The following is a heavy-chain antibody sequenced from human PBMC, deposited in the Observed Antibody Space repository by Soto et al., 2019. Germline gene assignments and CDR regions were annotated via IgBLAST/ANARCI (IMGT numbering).Heavy chain of an antibody. CDR1: GFTFSSFG. Sequence: EVQLLESGGGLVQPGGSLRLSCAASGFTFSSFGMNWVRQVPGKGLEWVSGIGSRGDTTYYADSVKGRFTISRDNSNNTLYLQVNSLRAEDTAVYSCAKDLVYGYNRDHPFDSWGQGTLVTVSS. CDR2: IGSRGDTT. V-gene: IGHV3-23*01. CDR3: AKDLVYGYNRDHPFDS. J-gene: IGHJ4*02. D-gene: IGHD6-13*01.